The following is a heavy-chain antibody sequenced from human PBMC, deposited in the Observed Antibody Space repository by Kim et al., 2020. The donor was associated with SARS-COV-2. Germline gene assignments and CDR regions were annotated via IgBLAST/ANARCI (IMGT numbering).Heavy chain of an antibody. CDR2: ISSSGSTI. CDR1: GFTFSSYE. V-gene: IGHV3-48*03. D-gene: IGHD3-10*01. CDR3: ARFGTGSWRYYFDY. J-gene: IGHJ4*02. Sequence: GGSLRLSCAASGFTFSSYEMNWVRQAPGKGLEWGSYISSSGSTIYYADSVKGRFTISRDNAKNSLYLQMNSLRTEDTAVYYCARFGTGSWRYYFDYWGQGTLVTVSS.